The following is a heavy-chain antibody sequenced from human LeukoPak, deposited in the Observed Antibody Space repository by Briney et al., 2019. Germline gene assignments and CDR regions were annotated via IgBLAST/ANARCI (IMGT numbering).Heavy chain of an antibody. CDR3: ARDPYGGIDY. CDR1: GFTFSDYY. D-gene: IGHD4-23*01. V-gene: IGHV3-33*08. Sequence: GGSLRLSCAASGFTFSDYYMSWVRQAPGKGLEWVAVIWYDGSNKYYADSVKGRFTISRDNSKNTLYLQMNSLRAEDTAVYYCARDPYGGIDYWGQGTLVTVSS. CDR2: IWYDGSNK. J-gene: IGHJ4*02.